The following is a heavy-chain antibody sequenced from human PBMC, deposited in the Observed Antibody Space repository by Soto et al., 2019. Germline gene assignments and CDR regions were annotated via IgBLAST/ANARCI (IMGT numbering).Heavy chain of an antibody. D-gene: IGHD3-22*01. CDR3: TTDANPYYYDLYYFDY. V-gene: IGHV3-15*01. CDR1: GFTFSNAW. J-gene: IGHJ4*02. Sequence: LRLSCAASGFTFSNAWMSWVRQAPGKGLEWVGRIKSKTDGGTTDYAAPVKGRFTISRDDSKNTLYLQMNSLKTEDTAVYYCTTDANPYYYDLYYFDYWGQGTLVTVSS. CDR2: IKSKTDGGTT.